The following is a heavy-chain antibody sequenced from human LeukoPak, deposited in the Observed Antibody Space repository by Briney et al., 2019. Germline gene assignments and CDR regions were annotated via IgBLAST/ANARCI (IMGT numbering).Heavy chain of an antibody. CDR1: GSTFSTYA. CDR3: AKFANGYYGTFFDY. CDR2: ISGSGDSI. J-gene: IGHJ4*02. Sequence: PGGSLRLSCAASGSTFSTYAMSWVRQAPGKGLEWVSGISGSGDSIYDADSVKGRFTISRDNSKDTLYLQMNSLRGDDTAVYYCAKFANGYYGTFFDYWGQGILVAVSS. D-gene: IGHD3-3*01. V-gene: IGHV3-23*01.